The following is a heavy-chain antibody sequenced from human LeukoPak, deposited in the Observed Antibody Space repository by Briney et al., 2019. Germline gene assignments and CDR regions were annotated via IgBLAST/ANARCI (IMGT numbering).Heavy chain of an antibody. CDR2: INPNSGDT. CDR1: GYIFTDYY. J-gene: IGHJ6*04. CDR3: AKDRYGDYVYYAMDV. Sequence: GASVQVSCKASGYIFTDYYMHWVRQAPGQGLEWMGWINPNSGDTNFAQKFQGRVTMTRDTSINTAYMQLSGLTSDDTAVYYCAKDRYGDYVYYAMDVWGKGTTVTVSS. V-gene: IGHV1-2*02. D-gene: IGHD4-17*01.